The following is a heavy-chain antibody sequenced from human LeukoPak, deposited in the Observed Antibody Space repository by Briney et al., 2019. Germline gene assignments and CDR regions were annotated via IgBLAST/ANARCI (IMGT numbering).Heavy chain of an antibody. J-gene: IGHJ4*02. D-gene: IGHD6-6*01. V-gene: IGHV4-39*01. CDR3: ARRQLVDGPYFDY. Sequence: SETLSLTCTVSGGSISSSSYYWGWIRQPPGKGLEWIGSMYYSGCTYCNPSLKSRVTISVDTSKNQFSLKLSSVTAADTAVYYCARRQLVDGPYFDYWGQGTLVTVSS. CDR2: MYYSGCT. CDR1: GGSISSSSYY.